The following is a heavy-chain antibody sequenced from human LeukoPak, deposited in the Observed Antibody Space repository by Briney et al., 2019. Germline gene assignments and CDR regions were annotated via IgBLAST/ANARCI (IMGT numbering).Heavy chain of an antibody. CDR2: IYTSGST. V-gene: IGHV4-4*07. CDR1: GGSISSYY. J-gene: IGHJ5*02. Sequence: SKTLSLTCTVSGGSISSYYWSWIRQPAGKGLGWIGRIYTSGSTNYNPSLKSRVTMSVDTSKNQFSLKLSSVTAADTAVYYCAGSPGGYSYGPGPWGQGTLVTVSS. D-gene: IGHD5-18*01. CDR3: AGSPGGYSYGPGP.